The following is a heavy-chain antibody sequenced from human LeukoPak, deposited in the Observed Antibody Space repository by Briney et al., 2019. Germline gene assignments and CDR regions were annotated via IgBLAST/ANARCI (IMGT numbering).Heavy chain of an antibody. J-gene: IGHJ4*02. CDR2: MNPNSGNT. D-gene: IGHD3-3*01. CDR3: AARRFWSGYSTFDY. Sequence: ASVKVSCKASGYTFTSYDINWVRQATGQGLEWMGRMNPNSGNTGYAQKFQGRVTMTRNTSISTAYMELSSLRSEDTAVYYCAARRFWSGYSTFDYWGQGTLVTVSS. CDR1: GYTFTSYD. V-gene: IGHV1-8*01.